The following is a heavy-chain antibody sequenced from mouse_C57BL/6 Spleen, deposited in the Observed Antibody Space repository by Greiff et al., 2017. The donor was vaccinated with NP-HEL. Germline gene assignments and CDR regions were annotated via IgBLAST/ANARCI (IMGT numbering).Heavy chain of an antibody. D-gene: IGHD1-1*01. CDR1: GFNIKDYY. V-gene: IGHV14-1*01. Sequence: EVQLQQSGAELVRPGASVKLSCTASGFNIKDYYMHWVKQRPEQGLEWIGRIDPEDGDTEYAPKFQGKATMTADTSSNTAYLQLSSLTSEDTAVYYCTTGYYGSSYVYAMDYWGQGTSVTVSS. J-gene: IGHJ4*01. CDR2: IDPEDGDT. CDR3: TTGYYGSSYVYAMDY.